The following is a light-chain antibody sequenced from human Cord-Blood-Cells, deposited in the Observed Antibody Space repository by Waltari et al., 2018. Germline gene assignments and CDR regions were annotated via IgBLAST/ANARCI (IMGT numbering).Light chain of an antibody. J-gene: IGLJ3*02. CDR2: EDS. CDR1: ALPTKY. V-gene: IGLV3-10*01. CDR3: YSTDSSGNHRV. Sequence: SYELPQPPSVSVSPGQTARITRSGDALPTKYAYWYQQTSGQAPVLVIYEDSKRPSGIPERFSGSSSGTMATLTISGAQVEDEADYYCYSTDSSGNHRVFGGGTKLTVL.